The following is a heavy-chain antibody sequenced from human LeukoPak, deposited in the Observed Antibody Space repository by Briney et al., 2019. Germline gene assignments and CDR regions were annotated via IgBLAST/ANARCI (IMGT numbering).Heavy chain of an antibody. Sequence: GGSLRLSCVVSGFTFSDSYMTWIRQTPGKGLEWLAYISGSSSDIYYADSVKGRFTISRDNAKNSLFLQMNGLRPEDTALYYCATDPRLLIYWGHGTLVTVSS. CDR2: ISGSSSDI. V-gene: IGHV3-11*01. CDR3: ATDPRLLIY. D-gene: IGHD2-21*01. J-gene: IGHJ4*01. CDR1: GFTFSDSY.